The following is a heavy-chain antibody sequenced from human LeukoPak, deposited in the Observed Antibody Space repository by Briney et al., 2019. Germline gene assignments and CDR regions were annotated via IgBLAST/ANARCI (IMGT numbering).Heavy chain of an antibody. V-gene: IGHV3-23*01. CDR2: ISVSGGGT. CDR1: GFTFSSNA. Sequence: GGSLRLSCAASGFTFSSNAMSWVRQAPGKGLEWVSAISVSGGGTYYADSVKGRFTISRGNSKNTLYLQMNSLRAEDTAVYYCAKEWSVATAQINYWGQGTLVTVSS. J-gene: IGHJ4*02. CDR3: AKEWSVATAQINY. D-gene: IGHD5-12*01.